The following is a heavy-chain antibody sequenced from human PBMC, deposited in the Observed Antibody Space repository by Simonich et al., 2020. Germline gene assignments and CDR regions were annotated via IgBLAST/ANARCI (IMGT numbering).Heavy chain of an antibody. D-gene: IGHD6-13*01. CDR1: GFTFDDYA. Sequence: EVQLVESGGGLVQPGRSLRLSCAASGFTFDDYAMHWVRQAPGKGLEGGSGISWNSGSIGYADSVKGRFTSSRDNAKNSLYLQMNSLRAEDTALYYCAKDIAAAGAEYFQHWGQGTLVTVSS. V-gene: IGHV3-9*01. J-gene: IGHJ1*01. CDR3: AKDIAAAGAEYFQH. CDR2: ISWNSGSI.